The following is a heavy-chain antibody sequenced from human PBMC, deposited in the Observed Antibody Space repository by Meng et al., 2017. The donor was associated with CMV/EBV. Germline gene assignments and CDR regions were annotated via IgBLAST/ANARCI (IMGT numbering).Heavy chain of an antibody. V-gene: IGHV3-30*02. CDR2: IRYDGSNK. CDR1: GFTFSSYG. CDR3: AKDRCSSTSCYFSFDY. J-gene: IGHJ4*02. Sequence: GESLKISCAASGFTFSSYGMHWVRQAPGKGLEWVAFIRYDGSNKYYADSVKGRFTTSRDNSKNTLYLQMNSLRAEDTAVYYCAKDRCSSTSCYFSFDYWGQGTLVTVSS. D-gene: IGHD2-2*01.